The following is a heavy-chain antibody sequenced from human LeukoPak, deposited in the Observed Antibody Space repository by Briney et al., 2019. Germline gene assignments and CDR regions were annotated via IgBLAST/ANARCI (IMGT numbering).Heavy chain of an antibody. V-gene: IGHV3-23*01. D-gene: IGHD2-15*01. Sequence: GGSLRLSCAASGFTFSSYAMTWVRQAPGKGLEWVSSISHSGATTYYADSVKGRFTISRDNSKNTLYLQMNSLKAEDTAVYYCAKAPPPYCSGGSCFDAFDIWGQGTLVTVSS. CDR2: ISHSGATT. CDR1: GFTFSSYA. CDR3: AKAPPPYCSGGSCFDAFDI. J-gene: IGHJ3*02.